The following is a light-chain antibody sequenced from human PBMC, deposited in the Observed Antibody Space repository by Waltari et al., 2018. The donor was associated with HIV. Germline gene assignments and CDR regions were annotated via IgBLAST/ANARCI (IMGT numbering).Light chain of an antibody. CDR3: AAWGDSLTSYV. CDR2: RNK. J-gene: IGLJ1*01. V-gene: IGLV1-47*01. Sequence: QSVLTQPPSASETPGQRVTISCSGSSSNIGSTYVYWYRHLPGTAPKILIYRNKPRPSGVPDRFSGSKSGTSASLAISGLRSEDEADYYCAAWGDSLTSYVFGTGTKVTVL. CDR1: SSNIGSTY.